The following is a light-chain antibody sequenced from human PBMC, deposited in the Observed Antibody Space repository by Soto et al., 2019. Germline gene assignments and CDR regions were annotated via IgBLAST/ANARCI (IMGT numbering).Light chain of an antibody. CDR1: QSISYTSNNKTY. CDR2: WAS. Sequence: DIVMTQFTGSLALSLGERATINCKSSQSISYTSNNKTYLAWFQQRPSQPPKLLIYWASTRESGVPDRFSGSGSGTDFTLTISSLQAEDVAVYYCQQYYSTPLTFGGGTNVEIK. J-gene: IGKJ4*01. CDR3: QQYYSTPLT. V-gene: IGKV4-1*01.